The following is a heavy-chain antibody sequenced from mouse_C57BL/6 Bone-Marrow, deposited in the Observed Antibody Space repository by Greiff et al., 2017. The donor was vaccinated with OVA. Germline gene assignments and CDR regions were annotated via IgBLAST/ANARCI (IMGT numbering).Heavy chain of an antibody. Sequence: EVKLQEPGGGLVQPGGSMKLSCAASGFTFSDAWMDWVRQSPEKGLEWVAEIRNKANNHATYYAESVKGRFTISREEYKSSVYLQMNSLRAEDVGIYVCARRDYYDSSWFAYWGQGTLVTVSA. CDR2: IRNKANNHAT. J-gene: IGHJ3*01. V-gene: IGHV6-6*01. D-gene: IGHD1-1*01. CDR1: GFTFSDAW. CDR3: ARRDYYDSSWFAY.